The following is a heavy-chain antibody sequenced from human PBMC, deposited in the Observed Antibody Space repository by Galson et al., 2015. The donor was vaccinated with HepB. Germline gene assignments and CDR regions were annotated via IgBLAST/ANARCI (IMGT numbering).Heavy chain of an antibody. V-gene: IGHV3-23*01. CDR1: GFTFSSYA. CDR3: AKDLTVFGVVPAY. D-gene: IGHD3-3*01. CDR2: ISGSGGST. Sequence: SLRLSCAASGFTFSSYAMSWVRQAPGKGLEWVSSISGSGGSTYYADSVKGRFTISRDSSKNTLYLQMNSLRAEDTAVYYCAKDLTVFGVVPAYWGQGTLVTVSS. J-gene: IGHJ4*02.